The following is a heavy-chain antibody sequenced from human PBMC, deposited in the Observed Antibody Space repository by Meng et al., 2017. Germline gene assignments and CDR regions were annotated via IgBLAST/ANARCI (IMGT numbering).Heavy chain of an antibody. V-gene: IGHV1-2*06. CDR3: ARESLGVSNENDY. D-gene: IGHD2-8*01. CDR2: INPKSGET. J-gene: IGHJ4*02. CDR1: GYTFTACY. Sequence: ASVKVSCKASGYTFTACYMHWVRQAPGQGLEWMGRINPKSGETNYAQKFQGRVTMTRDTSITTAYMELSSLRSDDTAVYYCARESLGVSNENDYWGQGTLVT.